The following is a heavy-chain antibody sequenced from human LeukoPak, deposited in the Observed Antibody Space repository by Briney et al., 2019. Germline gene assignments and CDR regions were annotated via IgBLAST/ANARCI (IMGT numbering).Heavy chain of an antibody. D-gene: IGHD4-17*01. V-gene: IGHV4-34*01. CDR1: GGSFSGYY. J-gene: IGHJ4*02. CDR3: ARGARRTTVTTPFDY. CDR2: INHSGGT. Sequence: PSETLSLTCAVYGGSFSGYYWSWIRQPPGKGLEWIGEINHSGGTNYNPSLKSRVTISVDTSKNQFSLKLSSVTAADTAVYYCARGARRTTVTTPFDYWGQGTLVTVSS.